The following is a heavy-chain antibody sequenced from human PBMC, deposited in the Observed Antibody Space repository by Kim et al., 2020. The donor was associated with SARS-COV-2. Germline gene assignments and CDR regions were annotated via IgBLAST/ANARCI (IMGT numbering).Heavy chain of an antibody. CDR2: INHSGST. CDR1: GGSFSGYY. J-gene: IGHJ3*02. D-gene: IGHD6-19*01. Sequence: SETLSLTCAVYGGSFSGYYWSWIRQPPGKGLEWIGEINHSGSTNYNPSLKSRVTISVDTSKNQFSLKLSSVTAADTAVYYCASPRGGWTDDAFDIWGQGTMVTVSS. V-gene: IGHV4-34*01. CDR3: ASPRGGWTDDAFDI.